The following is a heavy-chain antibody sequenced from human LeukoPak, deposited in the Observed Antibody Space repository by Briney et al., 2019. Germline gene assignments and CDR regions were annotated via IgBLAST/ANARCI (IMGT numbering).Heavy chain of an antibody. CDR3: ARGRKRGYSGYDSDY. CDR1: GGTFSSYA. V-gene: IGHV1-69*13. J-gene: IGHJ4*02. D-gene: IGHD5-12*01. Sequence: ASVKVSCKASGGTFSSYAISWVRQAPGQGLEWMGGIIPIFGTANYAQKFQGRVTITADESTSTAYMELSSLRSEDTAVYYCARGRKRGYSGYDSDYWGQGTLVTVSS. CDR2: IIPIFGTA.